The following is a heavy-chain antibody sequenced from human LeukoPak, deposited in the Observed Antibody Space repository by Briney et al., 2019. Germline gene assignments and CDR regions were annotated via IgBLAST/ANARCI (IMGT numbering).Heavy chain of an antibody. CDR3: ARTRGAFDI. CDR2: IYYSGST. Sequence: SETLSLTCTVSGGSISSYYWSWIRQPPGKGLEWIGYIYYSGSTNYNPSLKSRVTISVDTSRNQFSLKLSSVTAADTAVYYCARTRGAFDIWGQGTMVTVSS. V-gene: IGHV4-59*01. J-gene: IGHJ3*02. CDR1: GGSISSYY.